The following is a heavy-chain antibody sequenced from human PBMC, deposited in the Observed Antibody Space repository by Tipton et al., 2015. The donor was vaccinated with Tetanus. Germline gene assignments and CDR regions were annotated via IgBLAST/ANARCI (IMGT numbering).Heavy chain of an antibody. CDR1: GGSFGHYY. D-gene: IGHD1-1*01. J-gene: IGHJ3*02. Sequence: LRLSCVVYGGSFGHYYWTWIRQPPGKGLEWIGEINHDGRSTYTPSLKSRVTISEDTSKNQFSLKLSSVTAADTAVYYCARESWNRDAFDIWGQGTMVTVSS. CDR2: INHDGRS. CDR3: ARESWNRDAFDI. V-gene: IGHV4-34*01.